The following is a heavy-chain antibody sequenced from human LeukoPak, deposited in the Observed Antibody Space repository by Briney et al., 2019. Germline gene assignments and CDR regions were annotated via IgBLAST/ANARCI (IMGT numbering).Heavy chain of an antibody. CDR2: IYYSGST. V-gene: IGHV4-59*01. J-gene: IGHJ6*02. CDR1: GGSFSGYY. CDR3: ARVGGTIFGVFGMDV. D-gene: IGHD3-3*01. Sequence: PSETLSLTCAVYGGSFSGYYWSWIRQPPGKGLEWIGYIYYSGSTNYNPSLKSRVTISVDTSKNQFSLKLSSVTAADTAVYYCARVGGTIFGVFGMDVWGQGTTVTVSS.